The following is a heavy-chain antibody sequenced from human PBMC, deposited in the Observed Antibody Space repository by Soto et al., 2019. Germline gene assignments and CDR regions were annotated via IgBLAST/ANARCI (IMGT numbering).Heavy chain of an antibody. J-gene: IGHJ4*02. D-gene: IGHD2-2*01. V-gene: IGHV4-59*08. CDR3: ARVPDY. CDR2: IYYIWXA. Sequence: SETLSLTCTVSGGSISSYYWSWIRQPPGKGLECIVYIYYIWXAXXXXXXXXXXXXSXYTXXNHXXXXXXXXXAADTAVYYCARVPDYWGQGILVTVSS. CDR1: GGSISSYY.